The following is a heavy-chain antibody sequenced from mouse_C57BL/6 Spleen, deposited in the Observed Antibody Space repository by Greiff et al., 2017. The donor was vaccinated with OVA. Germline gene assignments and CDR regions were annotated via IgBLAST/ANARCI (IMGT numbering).Heavy chain of an antibody. Sequence: EVHLVESGPGLVKPSQSLSLTCSVTGYSITSGYYWNWIRQFPGNKLEWMGYISYDGSNNYNPSLKNRISITRDTSKNPFFLQLNSVTTEDTATYYCARDQILRVFAYWGQGTLVTVSA. J-gene: IGHJ3*01. D-gene: IGHD1-1*01. CDR3: ARDQILRVFAY. CDR2: ISYDGSN. CDR1: GYSITSGYY. V-gene: IGHV3-6*01.